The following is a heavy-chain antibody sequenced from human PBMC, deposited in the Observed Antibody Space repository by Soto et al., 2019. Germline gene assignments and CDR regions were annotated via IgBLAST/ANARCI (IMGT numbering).Heavy chain of an antibody. Sequence: ASVKVSCKASGGTFSSYTISWVRQAPGQGLEWMGRIIPILGIANYAQKFQGRVTITADKSTSTAYMELSSLRSEDTAVYYCARSEDIVVVVAANAAFDYWGQGTLVTVSS. CDR2: IIPILGIA. V-gene: IGHV1-69*02. D-gene: IGHD2-15*01. CDR3: ARSEDIVVVVAANAAFDY. CDR1: GGTFSSYT. J-gene: IGHJ4*02.